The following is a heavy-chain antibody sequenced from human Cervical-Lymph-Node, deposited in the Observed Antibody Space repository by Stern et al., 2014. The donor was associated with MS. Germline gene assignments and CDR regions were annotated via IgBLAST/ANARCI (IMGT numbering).Heavy chain of an antibody. D-gene: IGHD1-1*01. V-gene: IGHV1-46*03. J-gene: IGHJ5*02. CDR1: GFTFTMHY. Sequence: VQLVQSGAEVKKPGTSVKVSCEASGFTFTMHYMHWIRQAPGEGLQWVGRINPNSVTTSYARQYHGRVTIPRDPSTSTIYMELTGLRSEDTAVYFCTRVQRERRALDHLDPWGQGTLVTVSS. CDR2: INPNSVTT. CDR3: TRVQRERRALDHLDP.